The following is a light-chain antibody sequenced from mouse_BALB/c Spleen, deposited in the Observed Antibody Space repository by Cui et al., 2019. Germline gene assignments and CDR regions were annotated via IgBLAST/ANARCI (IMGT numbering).Light chain of an antibody. CDR2: RTS. Sequence: NVLTQSPAIMAASLGQKVTMTCSASSSVSYSYLHWYQQKSGASPKPLIHRTSNLASGVPARFSGSGSGTSYSLTISSVEAEDDATYYCQQWSGYPFTFGAGTKLELK. V-gene: IGKV4-58*01. CDR1: SSVSYSY. J-gene: IGKJ5*01. CDR3: QQWSGYPFT.